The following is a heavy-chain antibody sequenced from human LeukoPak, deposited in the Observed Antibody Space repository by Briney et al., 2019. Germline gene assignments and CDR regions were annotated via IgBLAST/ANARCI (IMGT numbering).Heavy chain of an antibody. D-gene: IGHD2-2*01. Sequence: SETLSLTCIVSGGSISSGGYYWSWIRQHPGKGLEWLGYIFSSGSTYYNPSLKSRVTISIDTSKNQFSLKLSSVTAADTAVYYCARGDCRSTSCYVGGYYFDCWGQGTLVTVSS. CDR3: ARGDCRSTSCYVGGYYFDC. CDR2: IFSSGST. J-gene: IGHJ4*02. V-gene: IGHV4-31*03. CDR1: GGSISSGGYY.